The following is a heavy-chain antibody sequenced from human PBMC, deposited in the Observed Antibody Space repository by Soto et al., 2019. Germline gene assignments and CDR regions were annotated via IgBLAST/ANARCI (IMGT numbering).Heavy chain of an antibody. CDR3: ARLHGYCISSSCHGHYAMDV. V-gene: IGHV4-30-2*01. J-gene: IGHJ6*02. D-gene: IGHD2-2*01. Sequence: SSETLSLTCAVSGGSISSGGYSWSWIRQPPGKGLEWIGYIYHSGSTYYNPSLKSRVTISVDRSKNQFSLKVTSVTAADTAVYYCARLHGYCISSSCHGHYAMDVWGQGTTVT. CDR1: GGSISSGGYS. CDR2: IYHSGST.